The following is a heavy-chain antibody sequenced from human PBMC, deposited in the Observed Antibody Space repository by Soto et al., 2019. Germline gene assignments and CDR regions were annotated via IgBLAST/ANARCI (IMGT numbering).Heavy chain of an antibody. J-gene: IGHJ4*02. D-gene: IGHD2-15*01. CDR3: AREISILGDYCSGGSCYSAPLVLLAY. CDR2: VIPIFGTA. CDR1: GGTFSSYA. Sequence: EASVKVSCKASGGTFSSYAISWVRQAPGQGLEWMGGVIPIFGTANYAQKFQGRVTITADESTSTAYMELSSLRSEDTAVYYCAREISILGDYCSGGSCYSAPLVLLAYWGQGTLVPVSS. V-gene: IGHV1-69*13.